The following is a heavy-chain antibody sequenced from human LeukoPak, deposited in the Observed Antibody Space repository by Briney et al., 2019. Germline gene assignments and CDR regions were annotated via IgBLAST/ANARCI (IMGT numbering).Heavy chain of an antibody. CDR3: ARDMDTGPDLFDY. J-gene: IGHJ4*02. CDR2: INPNSGDT. V-gene: IGHV1-2*02. D-gene: IGHD5-18*01. Sequence: GASVKVSCKASGGTFSSYAISWVRQAPGQGLEWMGWINPNSGDTDYAQKFQGRVTMTRDTSISTAYMELSRLRYDDTAVYYCARDMDTGPDLFDYWGQGTLVTVSS. CDR1: GGTFSSYA.